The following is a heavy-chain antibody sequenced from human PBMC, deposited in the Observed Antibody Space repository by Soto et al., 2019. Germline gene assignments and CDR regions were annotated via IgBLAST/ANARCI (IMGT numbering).Heavy chain of an antibody. Sequence: ASVKVSCKASGGTFSSYGIAWVRQAPGQGLEWMGWISPYTGNTHSATKVQGRLTMTTDTSTSTAYMDLGSLTSDDTSVYYCVMVDNYVTPTPQDVWGQGTTVTVS. V-gene: IGHV1-18*01. CDR2: ISPYTGNT. J-gene: IGHJ6*02. CDR1: GGTFSSYG. CDR3: VMVDNYVTPTPQDV. D-gene: IGHD3-16*01.